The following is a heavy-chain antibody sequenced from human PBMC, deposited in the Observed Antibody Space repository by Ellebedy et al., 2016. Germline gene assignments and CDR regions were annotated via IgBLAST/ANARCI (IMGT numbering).Heavy chain of an antibody. CDR2: NSDSGMT. V-gene: IGHV4-59*01. Sequence: SETLSLTCTVSGGSISGYQWGWIRQPPGKGLEWIGYNSDSGMTNYDPSLKSRITISVDAPKKQFSLKLTSVTAADTAVYYCARDNYGSLDYWGQGTPVTVST. J-gene: IGHJ4*02. D-gene: IGHD1-26*01. CDR1: GGSISGYQ. CDR3: ARDNYGSLDY.